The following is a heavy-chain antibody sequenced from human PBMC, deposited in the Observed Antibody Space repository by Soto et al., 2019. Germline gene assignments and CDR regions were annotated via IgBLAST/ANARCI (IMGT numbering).Heavy chain of an antibody. D-gene: IGHD3-3*01. J-gene: IGHJ6*02. CDR3: ASGPYYDFWSGYYKGYYYYYGMDV. Sequence: GASVKVSCKASGYTFTSYYMHWVRQAPGQGLEWMGIINPSGGSTSYAQKFQGRVTITADKSTSTAYMELSSLRSEDTAVYYCASGPYYDFWSGYYKGYYYYYGMDVWGQGTTVTVSS. CDR2: INPSGGST. CDR1: GYTFTSYY. V-gene: IGHV1-46*01.